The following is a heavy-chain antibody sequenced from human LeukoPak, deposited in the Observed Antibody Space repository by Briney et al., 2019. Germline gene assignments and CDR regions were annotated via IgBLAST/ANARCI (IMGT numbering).Heavy chain of an antibody. Sequence: GGSLRLSCAASGSTFSNYPMHWVRQAPGKGLEYVSGISSDGVGTYYAYSVKGRFSISRDNSKNTLYPQLGSLRVEDMAEYYCARTGLTYLTTVTTWFAYWGQGTLVTVSS. D-gene: IGHD4-17*01. J-gene: IGHJ4*02. CDR2: ISSDGVGT. CDR3: ARTGLTYLTTVTTWFAY. V-gene: IGHV3-64*01. CDR1: GSTFSNYP.